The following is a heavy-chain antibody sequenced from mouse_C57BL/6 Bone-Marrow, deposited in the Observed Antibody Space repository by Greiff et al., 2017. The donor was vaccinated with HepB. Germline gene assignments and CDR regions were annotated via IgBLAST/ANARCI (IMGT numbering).Heavy chain of an antibody. D-gene: IGHD1-1*01. V-gene: IGHV1-52*01. CDR2: IDPSDSET. CDR1: GYTFTSYW. CDR3: ARDYDGSSPPFAY. Sequence: QVQLQQPGAELVRPGSSVKLSCKASGYTFTSYWMHWVKQRPIQGLEWIGNIDPSDSETHYNQKCKDKATLTVDKSSSTAYMQLSSLTSEDSAVYYCARDYDGSSPPFAYWGQGTLVTVSA. J-gene: IGHJ3*01.